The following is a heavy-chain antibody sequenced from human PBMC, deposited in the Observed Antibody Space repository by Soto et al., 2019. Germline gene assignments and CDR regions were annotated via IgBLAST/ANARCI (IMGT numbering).Heavy chain of an antibody. V-gene: IGHV3-30*04. CDR3: AREPGYKWNHNYGIDS. Sequence: GGSQRHSNTSSECPFIHYAVDWVRQKKGKGLPWVAFGSDDQSNKYYAAPVKGRFTISRDNSPNTLYLQLSGLRSADTAVYYCAREPGYKWNHNYGIDSWGQGHRVTFS. D-gene: IGHD1-20*01. CDR1: ECPFIHYA. J-gene: IGHJ5*01. CDR2: GSDDQSNK.